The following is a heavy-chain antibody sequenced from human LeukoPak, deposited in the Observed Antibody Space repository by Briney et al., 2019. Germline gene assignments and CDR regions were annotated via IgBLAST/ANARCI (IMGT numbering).Heavy chain of an antibody. D-gene: IGHD1-7*01. CDR3: ARRTTDAFDI. CDR2: IYYSGST. V-gene: IGHV4-31*03. J-gene: IGHJ3*02. Sequence: SETLSLTCTVSGDSISSGGYYWSWIRQHPGKGLEWIGYIYYSGSTYYNPSLKSRVTISVDTSKNQLSLKLSSVTAADTAVYYCARRTTDAFDIWGQGTMVTVSS. CDR1: GDSISSGGYY.